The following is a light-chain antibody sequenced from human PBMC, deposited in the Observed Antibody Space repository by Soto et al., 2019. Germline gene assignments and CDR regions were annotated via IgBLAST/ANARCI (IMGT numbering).Light chain of an antibody. Sequence: DIQMTQSPSTLSASVGDRVTITCRASQSIITWLACYQQKPGKAPKLLIYEAASLENGFPSRFSGSGSGPEFTLTFISLKPDHFATYSCKQHITYWYTSGNQNKQETK. CDR3: KQHITYWYT. V-gene: IGKV1-5*03. CDR1: QSIITW. J-gene: IGKJ2*01. CDR2: EAA.